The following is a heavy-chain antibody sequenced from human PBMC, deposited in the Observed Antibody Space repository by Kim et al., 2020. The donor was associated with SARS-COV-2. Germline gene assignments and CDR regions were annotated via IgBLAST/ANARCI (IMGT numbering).Heavy chain of an antibody. V-gene: IGHV4-59*13. CDR1: GGSISSYY. Sequence: SETLSLTCTVSGGSISSYYWSWIRQPPGKGLEWIGYIYYSGSTNYNPSLKSRVTISVDTSKNQFALKLSSVTAADTAVYYCARGMPDIVVVVAATHAWFDPWGQGTLVTVSS. J-gene: IGHJ5*02. CDR2: IYYSGST. CDR3: ARGMPDIVVVVAATHAWFDP. D-gene: IGHD2-15*01.